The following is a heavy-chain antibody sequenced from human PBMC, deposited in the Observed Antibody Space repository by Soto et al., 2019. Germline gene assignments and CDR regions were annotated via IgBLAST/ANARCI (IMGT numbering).Heavy chain of an antibody. CDR3: AKRQRYCSGGSCYSIDY. J-gene: IGHJ4*02. V-gene: IGHV3-23*01. CDR1: GFPFSSYA. D-gene: IGHD2-15*01. CDR2: ISGSGGST. Sequence: GGSLRLSCAASGFPFSSYAMSWVRQAPGKGLEWVSAISGSGGSTYYADSVKGRFTISRDNSKNTLYLQMNSLRAEDTAVYYCAKRQRYCSGGSCYSIDYWGQGTLVTVSS.